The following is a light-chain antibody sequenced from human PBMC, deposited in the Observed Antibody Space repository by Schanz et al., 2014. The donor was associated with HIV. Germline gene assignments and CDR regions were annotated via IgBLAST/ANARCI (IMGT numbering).Light chain of an antibody. Sequence: EIVLTQSPGTLSLSPGERATLSCRASQSVSSFLAWYQQKPGQAPRLLIYDASNRATGIPARFSGSGSGTDFTLTISSLEPEDFAVYYCQQYASSTPGTFGQGTKVEIK. J-gene: IGKJ1*01. V-gene: IGKV3-11*01. CDR3: QQYASSTPGT. CDR2: DAS. CDR1: QSVSSF.